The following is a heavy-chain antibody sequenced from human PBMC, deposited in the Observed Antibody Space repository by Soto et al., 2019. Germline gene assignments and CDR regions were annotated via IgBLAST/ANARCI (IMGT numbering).Heavy chain of an antibody. J-gene: IGHJ5*02. CDR1: GGTFSSYA. V-gene: IGHV1-69*05. CDR3: ARKGGSRRANWFDP. D-gene: IGHD6-13*01. Sequence: SVKVSCKASGGTFSSYAISWVRQAPGQGLEWMGGIIPIFGTANYAQKFQGRVTMTRNTSISTAYMELSSLRSEDTAVYYCARKGGSRRANWFDPWGQGTLVTVAS. CDR2: IIPIFGTA.